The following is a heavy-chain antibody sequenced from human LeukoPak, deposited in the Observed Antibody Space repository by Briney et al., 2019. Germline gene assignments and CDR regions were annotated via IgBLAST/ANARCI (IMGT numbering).Heavy chain of an antibody. CDR3: ARVRAATHAFDY. CDR2: ITSSGYYI. J-gene: IGHJ4*02. V-gene: IGHV3-21*01. Sequence: PGGSLRLSCAASGFIFSNYWMSWVRQAPGKGLEWVSSITSSGYYIYCADSMKGRFTISRDNAKKSLYLQMNSLRAEDTALYYCARVRAATHAFDYWGQGTLVTVSS. D-gene: IGHD6-25*01. CDR1: GFIFSNYW.